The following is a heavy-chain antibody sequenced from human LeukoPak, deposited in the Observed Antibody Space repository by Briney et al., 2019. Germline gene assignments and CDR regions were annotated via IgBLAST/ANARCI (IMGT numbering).Heavy chain of an antibody. Sequence: PGGSLRLSCAASGFTFSSYSMNWVRQAPGKGLEWVSYISSSSSTIYYADSVKGRFTISRDNAKNSLYLQMNSLRDEDTAVYYCARVGYCSGGSCYSVEEVPNDYWGQGTLVTVSS. CDR3: ARVGYCSGGSCYSVEEVPNDY. D-gene: IGHD2-15*01. CDR1: GFTFSSYS. V-gene: IGHV3-48*02. CDR2: ISSSSSTI. J-gene: IGHJ4*02.